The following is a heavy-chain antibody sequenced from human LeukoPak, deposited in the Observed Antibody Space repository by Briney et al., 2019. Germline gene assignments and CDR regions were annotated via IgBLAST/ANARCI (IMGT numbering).Heavy chain of an antibody. J-gene: IGHJ3*02. CDR3: ARGGHTIFGVVIIGAFDI. CDR1: GGTFSSYA. D-gene: IGHD3-3*01. CDR2: IIPIFGTA. Sequence: ASVKISCKASGGTFSSYAISWVRQAPGQGLEWMGGIIPIFGTANYAQKFQGRVTITADESTSTAYMELSSLRSEDTAVYYCARGGHTIFGVVIIGAFDIWGQGTMVTVSS. V-gene: IGHV1-69*13.